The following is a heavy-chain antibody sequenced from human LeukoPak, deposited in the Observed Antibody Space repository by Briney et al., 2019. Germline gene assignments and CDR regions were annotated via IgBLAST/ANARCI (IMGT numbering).Heavy chain of an antibody. V-gene: IGHV4-4*07. Sequence: PSETLSLTCTVSGGSISSYYWSWIRQPAGKGLEWIGRIYTSGSTNYNPSLKSRVTISVDTSKNQFPLKLSSVTAADTAVYYCARDSNYGSGSYYNDQYYFDYWGQGTLVTVSS. J-gene: IGHJ4*02. CDR2: IYTSGST. CDR1: GGSISSYY. CDR3: ARDSNYGSGSYYNDQYYFDY. D-gene: IGHD3-10*01.